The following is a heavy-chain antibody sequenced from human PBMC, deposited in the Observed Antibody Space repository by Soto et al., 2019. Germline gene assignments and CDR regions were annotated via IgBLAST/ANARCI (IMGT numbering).Heavy chain of an antibody. V-gene: IGHV5-51*01. CDR2: IYPGDSDT. CDR1: GYSFTSYW. CDR3: ARGKEPLFMITFGGVIVKYPIFDY. Sequence: PGESLKISCKGSGYSFTSYWIGWVRQMPGKGLEWMGIIYPGDSDTRYSPSFQGQVTISADKSISTAYLQWSSLKASDTAMYYCARGKEPLFMITFGGVIVKYPIFDYWGQGTLVTVSS. D-gene: IGHD3-16*02. J-gene: IGHJ4*02.